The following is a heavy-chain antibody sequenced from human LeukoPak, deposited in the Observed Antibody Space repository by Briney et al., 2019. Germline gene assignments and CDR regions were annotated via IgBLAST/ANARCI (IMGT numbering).Heavy chain of an antibody. CDR3: ARDHGSGWPMIPYFDY. CDR2: ISAYNDNT. Sequence: ASVKVSCKASGYTFISYSMNWVRQAPGQGLEWMGWISAYNDNTNYAQNLQGRVTMTTDTSTSTAYMEVRSLRSDDTAVYYCARDHGSGWPMIPYFDYWGQGTLVTVSS. J-gene: IGHJ4*02. CDR1: GYTFISYS. V-gene: IGHV1-18*01. D-gene: IGHD6-19*01.